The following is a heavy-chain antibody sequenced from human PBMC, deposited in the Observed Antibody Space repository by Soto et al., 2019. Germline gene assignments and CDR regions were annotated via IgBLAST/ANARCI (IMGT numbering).Heavy chain of an antibody. CDR1: GYTFSSFG. Sequence: QVQLVQSGAEVKKPGASVKVSCKASGYTFSSFGINWVRQAPGQGLEWMGWISAYNGNTKYAQKLQGRVTTPTDTSTSTAYMELRSLRSDDTAVYYCAIVGGMGFGGGRYGMDVWGQGTTVTVSS. CDR3: AIVGGMGFGGGRYGMDV. D-gene: IGHD3-10*01. J-gene: IGHJ6*02. V-gene: IGHV1-18*01. CDR2: ISAYNGNT.